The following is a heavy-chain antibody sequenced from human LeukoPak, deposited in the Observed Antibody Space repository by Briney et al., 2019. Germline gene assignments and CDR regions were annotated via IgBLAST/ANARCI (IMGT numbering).Heavy chain of an antibody. CDR3: AKDLKGRFLSWIDP. D-gene: IGHD3-10*01. V-gene: IGHV3-30*02. CDR1: GFTFSSYG. J-gene: IGHJ5*02. Sequence: GGSLRLSCAASGFTFSSYGMHWVRQAPGKGLEWVAFIRYDGTNKYYADSVKGRFSISRDNSKNRLYLQMNSLGTEDTAVYFCAKDLKGRFLSWIDPWGQGTLVTVSS. CDR2: IRYDGTNK.